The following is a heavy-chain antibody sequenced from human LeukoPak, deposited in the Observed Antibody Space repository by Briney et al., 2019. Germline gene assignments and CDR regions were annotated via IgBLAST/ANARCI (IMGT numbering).Heavy chain of an antibody. Sequence: SETLSLTCTVSGGSISSYYWIWIRQPPGKGLEWIGYIYYSGSTNYNPSLKSRVTISLDTSKNQFSLRLSSVTAADTALYYCASRNYYDSSGYTDYWGQGTMVTVSS. D-gene: IGHD3-22*01. CDR2: IYYSGST. CDR3: ASRNYYDSSGYTDY. J-gene: IGHJ3*01. V-gene: IGHV4-59*01. CDR1: GGSISSYY.